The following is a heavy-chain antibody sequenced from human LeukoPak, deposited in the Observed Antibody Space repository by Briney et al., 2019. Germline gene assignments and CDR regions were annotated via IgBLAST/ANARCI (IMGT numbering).Heavy chain of an antibody. CDR2: ISSSGSTI. CDR3: ARQDSDYYDSSGYTTD. Sequence: GGSLRLSCAASGFTFSDYYMSWIRQAPGKGLEWVSYISSSGSTIYYADSVKGRLTISRDNAKNSLYLQMNSLRAEDTAVYYCARQDSDYYDSSGYTTDWGQGTLVTVSA. CDR1: GFTFSDYY. V-gene: IGHV3-11*01. J-gene: IGHJ4*02. D-gene: IGHD3-22*01.